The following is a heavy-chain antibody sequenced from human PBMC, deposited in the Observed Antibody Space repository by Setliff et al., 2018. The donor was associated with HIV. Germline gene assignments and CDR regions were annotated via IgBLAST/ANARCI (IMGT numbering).Heavy chain of an antibody. J-gene: IGHJ3*01. CDR3: TTIVGANSWHDAFDV. V-gene: IGHV3-15*01. CDR1: GFTFSNAW. Sequence: AGGSLRLSCAASGFTFSNAWMSWVRQAPGKGLEWVGRIKSKTDGGTTDYAAPVKGRFTISIDDSRQTLYLKMNSLKTEDTAVDYCTTIVGANSWHDAFDVWGQGTMVTVSS. CDR2: IKSKTDGGTT. D-gene: IGHD1-26*01.